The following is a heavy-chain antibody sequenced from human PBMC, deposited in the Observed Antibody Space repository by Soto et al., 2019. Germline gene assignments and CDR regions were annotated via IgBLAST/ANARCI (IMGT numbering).Heavy chain of an antibody. V-gene: IGHV3-30-3*01. D-gene: IGHD6-13*01. J-gene: IGHJ4*02. CDR2: ISYDGSNK. CDR1: GFTFSSYA. CDR3: ARSLLGIAAAGYFDY. Sequence: VQLVESGGGVVQPGRSLRLSCAASGFTFSSYAMHWVRQAPGKGLEWVAVISYDGSNKYYADSVKGRFTISRDNSKNTLYLQMNSLRAEDTAVYYCARSLLGIAAAGYFDYWGQGTLVTVSS.